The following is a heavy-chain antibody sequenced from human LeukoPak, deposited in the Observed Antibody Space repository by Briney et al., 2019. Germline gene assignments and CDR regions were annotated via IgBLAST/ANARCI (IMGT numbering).Heavy chain of an antibody. Sequence: PGGSLRLSCAASGFTVSSNYMSWVRQAPEKGLEWVSVIYSGGSTYYADSVKGRFTISRDSPKNTLYLQMNSLRAEDTAVYYCARAAYDNSGYLTLWGQGTLVTVSS. CDR3: ARAAYDNSGYLTL. V-gene: IGHV3-53*01. CDR2: IYSGGST. D-gene: IGHD3-22*01. CDR1: GFTVSSNY. J-gene: IGHJ4*02.